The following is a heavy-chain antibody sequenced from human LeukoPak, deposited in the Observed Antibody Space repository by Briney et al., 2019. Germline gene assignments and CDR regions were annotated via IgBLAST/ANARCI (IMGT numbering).Heavy chain of an antibody. J-gene: IGHJ4*02. D-gene: IGHD5-12*01. CDR3: ARDGMVATRIVDY. V-gene: IGHV3-66*02. CDR2: IYSGGSA. CDR1: GFTVSSNY. Sequence: GGSLRLSCAASGFTVSSNYMSWVRQAPGKGLEWVSVIYSGGSAYYADSVKGRFTISRDNSKNTLYLQMNSLRAEDTAVYYCARDGMVATRIVDYWGQGTLVTVSS.